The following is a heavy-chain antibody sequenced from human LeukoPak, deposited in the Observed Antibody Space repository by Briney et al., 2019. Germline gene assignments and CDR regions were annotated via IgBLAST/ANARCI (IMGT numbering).Heavy chain of an antibody. Sequence: GGSLRLSCSASGFTFSSYGMHWVRQAPGKGLEWVAMIWSDGNKKNYVDSAKGRFTISRDNSKNTLYLQLNRLRVEDTAVYYCVRGDGLILFDYWGQGTQVTVSS. V-gene: IGHV3-33*01. D-gene: IGHD5-24*01. CDR3: VRGDGLILFDY. CDR2: IWSDGNKK. J-gene: IGHJ4*02. CDR1: GFTFSSYG.